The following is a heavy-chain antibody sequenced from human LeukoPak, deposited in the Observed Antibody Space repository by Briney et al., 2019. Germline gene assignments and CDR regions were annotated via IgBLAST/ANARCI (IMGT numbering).Heavy chain of an antibody. CDR3: ATAPGRRYRLFDY. J-gene: IGHJ4*02. Sequence: GGSLRLSCAASGFTFGAYAMSWVRQAPGKGLEWVSTIGGSSDYTFYADSVKGRFTISRDNSKNTLYLQMSSLRAEDTAVYYCATAPGRRYRLFDYWGQGTLVTVSS. V-gene: IGHV3-23*01. D-gene: IGHD3-16*02. CDR1: GFTFGAYA. CDR2: IGGSSDYT.